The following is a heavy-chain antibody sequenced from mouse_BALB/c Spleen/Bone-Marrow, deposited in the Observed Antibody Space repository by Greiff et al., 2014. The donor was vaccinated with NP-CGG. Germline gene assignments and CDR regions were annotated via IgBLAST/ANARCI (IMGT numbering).Heavy chain of an antibody. V-gene: IGHV14-3*02. J-gene: IGHJ2*01. CDR3: ARYRLGTYFDY. Sequence: VQLQQSGAELVKPGASVKLSCTASGFNIKDTYIHWVKQRPEQGLEWIGRIDPANGITKYDPKFQGKATITADTSSSTAYLYLSRLTSEDTAVYYCARYRLGTYFDYWGQGTTLTVSS. D-gene: IGHD2-14*01. CDR2: IDPANGIT. CDR1: GFNIKDTY.